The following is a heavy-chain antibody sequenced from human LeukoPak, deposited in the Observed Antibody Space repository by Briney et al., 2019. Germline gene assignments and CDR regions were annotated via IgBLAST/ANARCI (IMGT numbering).Heavy chain of an antibody. J-gene: IGHJ4*02. CDR2: INPNSGAT. V-gene: IGHV1-2*06. CDR3: ARIGSSHDFDY. D-gene: IGHD1-26*01. Sequence: ASVKVSCKASGYTFTVYFIHWVRQAPGQGLEWMGRINPNSGATDYAQKFQGRVTMTRDTSISTAYMELSSLKSDDTAVYYCARIGSSHDFDYWGQGTLITVSS. CDR1: GYTFTVYF.